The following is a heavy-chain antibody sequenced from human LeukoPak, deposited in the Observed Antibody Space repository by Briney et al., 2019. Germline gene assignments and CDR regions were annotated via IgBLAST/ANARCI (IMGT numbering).Heavy chain of an antibody. J-gene: IGHJ5*02. CDR1: GGTFSSYS. Sequence: SVKVSCKASGGTFSSYSISWVRQAPGQGLEWMGRIIPIFDIPNYAQKFQGRVTIAADKSTSTAYMELSSLRSEDTAVYYCARDFKESKWNDARWFDPWGQGTLVTVSS. D-gene: IGHD1-20*01. V-gene: IGHV1-69*04. CDR2: IIPIFDIP. CDR3: ARDFKESKWNDARWFDP.